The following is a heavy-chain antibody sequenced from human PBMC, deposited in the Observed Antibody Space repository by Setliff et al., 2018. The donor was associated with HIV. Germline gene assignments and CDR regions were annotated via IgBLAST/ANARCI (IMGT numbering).Heavy chain of an antibody. CDR3: ARGGTEMATIVWGQYGMDV. CDR2: ISSSGSTI. J-gene: IGHJ6*02. D-gene: IGHD5-12*01. CDR1: GFTFSSYE. Sequence: LRLSCAASGFTFSSYEMNWVRQAPGKGLEWVSYISSSGSTIYYADSVKGRFTISRDNAKNSLYLQMNSLRAEDTAVYYCARGGTEMATIVWGQYGMDVWGQGTTVTVSS. V-gene: IGHV3-48*03.